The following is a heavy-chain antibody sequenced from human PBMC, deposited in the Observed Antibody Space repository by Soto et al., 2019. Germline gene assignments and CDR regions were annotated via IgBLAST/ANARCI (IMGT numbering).Heavy chain of an antibody. Sequence: SVKVSCKGSGSTFTYVYLYWVRQAPGQALEWMGWITPFNANTKYAQKFQDRVTFTGDTSLNTAYMELSNLTSDDTATFYCASGRYDASGYFDYWGQGTLVTVSS. V-gene: IGHV1-45*02. CDR2: ITPFNANT. CDR3: ASGRYDASGYFDY. CDR1: GSTFTYVY. D-gene: IGHD3-22*01. J-gene: IGHJ4*02.